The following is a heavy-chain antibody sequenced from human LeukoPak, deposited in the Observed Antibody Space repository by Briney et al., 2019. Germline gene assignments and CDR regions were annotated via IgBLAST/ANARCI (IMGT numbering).Heavy chain of an antibody. V-gene: IGHV4-59*01. D-gene: IGHD6-13*01. CDR2: IYYSGST. Sequence: PSETLSLTCTVSGGSISSYYWSWIRQPPGKGLEWIGYIYYSGSTNYNPSLKSRVTISVDTSKSQFSLKLSSVTAADTAVYYCAREVTGYSSRQRWFDPWGQGTLVTVSS. CDR1: GGSISSYY. J-gene: IGHJ5*02. CDR3: AREVTGYSSRQRWFDP.